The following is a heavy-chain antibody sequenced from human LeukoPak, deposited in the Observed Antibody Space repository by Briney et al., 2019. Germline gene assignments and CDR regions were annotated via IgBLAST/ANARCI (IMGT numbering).Heavy chain of an antibody. CDR3: ARDGYNPTPLRD. J-gene: IGHJ4*02. V-gene: IGHV1-69*04. CDR1: GGTFSSYA. CDR2: IIPIFGIA. D-gene: IGHD5-24*01. Sequence: SVKVSCKASGGTFSSYAISWVRQAPGQGLEWMGRIIPIFGIANYAQKFQGRVTITADKSTSTAYMELSSLRPEDTAVYYCARDGYNPTPLRDWGQGTLVTVSS.